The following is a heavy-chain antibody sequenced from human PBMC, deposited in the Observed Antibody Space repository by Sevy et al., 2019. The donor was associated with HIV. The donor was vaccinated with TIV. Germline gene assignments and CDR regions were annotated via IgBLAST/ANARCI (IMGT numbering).Heavy chain of an antibody. Sequence: GGSLRLSCAASGFTFSTYDMHWVRQAPGKGLEWVAYIRYDGSSKYYGASVRGRFTISRDNSKSTLYVQLNSLRAEDTAVYYCARDRKTTQEWLEELDYYYGMDVWGQGTSVTVSS. J-gene: IGHJ6*02. CDR3: ARDRKTTQEWLEELDYYYGMDV. D-gene: IGHD2-8*01. CDR2: IRYDGSSK. CDR1: GFTFSTYD. V-gene: IGHV3-30*02.